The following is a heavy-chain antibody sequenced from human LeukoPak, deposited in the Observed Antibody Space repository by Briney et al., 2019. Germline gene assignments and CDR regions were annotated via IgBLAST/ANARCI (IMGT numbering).Heavy chain of an antibody. CDR2: ISSGSSNI. CDR3: ARDGRADY. Sequence: GGSLRLSCAASEFTFSSYSMMWVRQAPGKGLEWISYISSGSSNIYYADSVKGRFTISRDNAKNSLYLQMNSLRAEDTAVYYCARDGRADYWGQGTLVTVSS. J-gene: IGHJ4*02. CDR1: EFTFSSYS. V-gene: IGHV3-48*01. D-gene: IGHD3/OR15-3a*01.